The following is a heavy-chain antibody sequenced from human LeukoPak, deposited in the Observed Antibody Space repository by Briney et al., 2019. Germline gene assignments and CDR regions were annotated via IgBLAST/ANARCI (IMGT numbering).Heavy chain of an antibody. D-gene: IGHD3-16*02. CDR3: ATDLRDYVWGSYRRFDY. J-gene: IGHJ4*02. CDR1: GYTLTELS. V-gene: IGHV1-24*01. Sequence: ASVKVSCKVSGYTLTELSMHWVLQAPGKGLEWMGGFDPEDGETIYAQKFQGRVTLTEDTSTDTAYMELSSLRSEDTAVYYCATDLRDYVWGSYRRFDYWGQGTLVTVSS. CDR2: FDPEDGET.